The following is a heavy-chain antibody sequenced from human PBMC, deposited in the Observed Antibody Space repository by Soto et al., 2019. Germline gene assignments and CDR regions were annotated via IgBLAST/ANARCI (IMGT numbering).Heavy chain of an antibody. CDR1: GFTFSSYG. CDR3: AKDNCISTSCYRLYNWFDP. CDR2: IPYGGSNE. Sequence: QVQLVESGGGVVQPGRSLRLSCAASGFTFSSYGMHRVRQAPGKGLEWVAVIPYGGSNEYYADSVKGRFTIFRDNTKNTLYLQMNNLRAEDTAVYYCAKDNCISTSCYRLYNWFDPWGQGTLVTVSS. J-gene: IGHJ5*02. D-gene: IGHD2-2*01. V-gene: IGHV3-30*18.